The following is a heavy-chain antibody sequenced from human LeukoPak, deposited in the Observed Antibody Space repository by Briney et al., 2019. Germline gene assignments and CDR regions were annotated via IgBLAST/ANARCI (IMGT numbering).Heavy chain of an antibody. CDR3: AKDGGAAAGTGWLYYYGMDV. V-gene: IGHV3-30*18. D-gene: IGHD6-13*01. Sequence: GGSLRLSCAASGFTFSSYGMHWVRQAPGKGLEWVAVISYDGSNKYYADSVKGRFTISRDNSKNTLYLQMNSLRAEDTAVYYCAKDGGAAAGTGWLYYYGMDVWGQGTTVTVSS. CDR2: ISYDGSNK. J-gene: IGHJ6*02. CDR1: GFTFSSYG.